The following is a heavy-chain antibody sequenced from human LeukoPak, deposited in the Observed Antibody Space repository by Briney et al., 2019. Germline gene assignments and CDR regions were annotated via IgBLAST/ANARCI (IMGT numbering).Heavy chain of an antibody. CDR3: ARGYDILTGYPTPFDY. Sequence: ASVKVSCKASGYTFTSYYMHWVRQAPGQGLEWMGWINPNSGGTNYAQKFQGRVTMTRDTSISTAYMELSRLRSDDTAVYYCARGYDILTGYPTPFDYWGQGTLVTVSS. CDR1: GYTFTSYY. V-gene: IGHV1-2*02. CDR2: INPNSGGT. J-gene: IGHJ4*02. D-gene: IGHD3-9*01.